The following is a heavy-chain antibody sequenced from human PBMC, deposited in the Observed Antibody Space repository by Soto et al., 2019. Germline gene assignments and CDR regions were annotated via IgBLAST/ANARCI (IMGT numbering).Heavy chain of an antibody. D-gene: IGHD6-13*01. Sequence: SETLSLTCTVSGGSISSSSYYWGWIRQPPGKGLEWIGSIYYSGSTYYNPSLKSRVTISVDTSKNQFSLKLSSVTAADTAVYYCARIGYRSTLFDPWGQGTLVTVSS. CDR1: GGSISSSSYY. CDR3: ARIGYRSTLFDP. CDR2: IYYSGST. J-gene: IGHJ5*02. V-gene: IGHV4-39*01.